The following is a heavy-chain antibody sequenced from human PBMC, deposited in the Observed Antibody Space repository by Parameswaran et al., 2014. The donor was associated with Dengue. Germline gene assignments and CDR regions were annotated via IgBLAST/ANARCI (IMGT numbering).Heavy chain of an antibody. CDR2: INHSGST. J-gene: IGHJ6*02. V-gene: IGHV4-34*01. CDR3: ASRRRYYYDSSGYYRGMDV. D-gene: IGHD3-22*01. Sequence: QMPGKGLEWIGEINHSGSTNYNPSLKSRVTISVDTSKNQFSLKLSSVTAADTAVYYCASRRRYYYDSSGYYRGMDVWGQGTTVTVSS.